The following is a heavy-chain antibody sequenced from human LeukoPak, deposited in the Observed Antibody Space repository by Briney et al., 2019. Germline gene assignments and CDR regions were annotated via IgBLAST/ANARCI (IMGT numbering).Heavy chain of an antibody. CDR1: NGSISSDTYF. J-gene: IGHJ6*03. V-gene: IGHV4-61*10. D-gene: IGHD3-3*01. CDR3: ARCDFWSGYPYYFYYYMDV. Sequence: SETLSLTCTVSNGSISSDTYFWSWIRQPAGKGLEWIGRMSSSGISTYSPSLKSRVTISVDTSKNQFSLRLSSVTAADTAVYYCARCDFWSGYPYYFYYYMDVWGKGTTVTVSS. CDR2: MSSSGIS.